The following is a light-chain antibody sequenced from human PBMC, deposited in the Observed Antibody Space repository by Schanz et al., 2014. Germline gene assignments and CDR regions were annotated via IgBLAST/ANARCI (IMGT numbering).Light chain of an antibody. CDR3: NSYAGSNNWV. CDR2: AGT. V-gene: IGLV2-8*01. Sequence: QSALTQPASVSGSPGQSITISCTGTSSDVGGYNYVSWYQQHPGKAPKLMIYAGTKRPSGVPDRFSGSKSGNTASLTVSGLQAEDEADYYCNSYAGSNNWVFGGGTKLTVL. J-gene: IGLJ3*02. CDR1: SSDVGGYNY.